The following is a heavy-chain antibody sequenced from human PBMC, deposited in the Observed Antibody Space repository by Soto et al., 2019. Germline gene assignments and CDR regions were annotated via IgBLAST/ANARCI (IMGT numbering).Heavy chain of an antibody. D-gene: IGHD3-3*01. CDR3: ARGVYYDFWSGPDYYGMDV. Sequence: PSETLSLTCTVSGGSISSGDYYWSWIRQPPGKGLEWIGYIYYSGSTYYNPSLKSRVTISVDTSKNQFSLKLSSVTAADTAVYYCARGVYYDFWSGPDYYGMDVWGQGTTVTVSS. CDR1: GGSISSGDYY. J-gene: IGHJ6*02. V-gene: IGHV4-30-4*01. CDR2: IYYSGST.